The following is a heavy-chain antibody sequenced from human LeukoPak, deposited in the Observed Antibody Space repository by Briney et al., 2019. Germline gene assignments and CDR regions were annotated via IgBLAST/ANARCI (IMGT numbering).Heavy chain of an antibody. J-gene: IGHJ3*01. D-gene: IGHD3-3*01. CDR2: INGDGSTT. CDR3: ASLVGGYYPPVEAFDV. V-gene: IGHV3-74*01. CDR1: GFSFRSCW. Sequence: PGGSLRLSCAASGFSFRSCWMHWVRQAPGKELVWVSRINGDGSTTNYADSVRGRSTISRDNAKNTLYLQMNSLRADDSAVYFCASLVGGYYPPVEAFDVWGQGTMATVSS.